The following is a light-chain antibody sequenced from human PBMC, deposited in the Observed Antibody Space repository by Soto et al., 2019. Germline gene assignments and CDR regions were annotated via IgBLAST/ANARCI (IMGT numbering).Light chain of an antibody. Sequence: NFMLTQPHSVSESPGKTVTISCTRSGGSIASNYVQWYQQRPGSAPTTVIYEDNQRPSGVPDRFSGSIDSSSNSASLTISGLKTEDEADYYCQSYDSSSEVFGGGTKLTVL. CDR1: GGSIASNY. CDR2: EDN. CDR3: QSYDSSSEV. J-gene: IGLJ2*01. V-gene: IGLV6-57*04.